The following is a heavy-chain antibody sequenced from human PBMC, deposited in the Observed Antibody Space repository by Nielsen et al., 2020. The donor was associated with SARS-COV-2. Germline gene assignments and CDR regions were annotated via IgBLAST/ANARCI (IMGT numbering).Heavy chain of an antibody. J-gene: IGHJ3*02. D-gene: IGHD3-16*01. V-gene: IGHV1-46*01. CDR2: INPSGGST. CDR3: ARDLGRRGGRPGAFDI. CDR1: GYTFTGYY. Sequence: ASVKVSCKASGYTFTGYYMHWVRQAPGQGLEWMGIINPSGGSTSYAQKFQGRVTMTRDTSTSTVYMELSSLRSEDTAVYYCARDLGRRGGRPGAFDIWGQGTMVTVSS.